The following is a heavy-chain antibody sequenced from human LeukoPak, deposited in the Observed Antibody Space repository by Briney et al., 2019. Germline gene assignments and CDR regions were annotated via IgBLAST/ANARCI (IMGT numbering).Heavy chain of an antibody. CDR3: ARRYSSSTFDY. J-gene: IGHJ4*02. V-gene: IGHV4-59*08. CDR2: IYYSGST. D-gene: IGHD6-6*01. CDR1: GGSISSYY. Sequence: SETLSLTCTVSGGSISSYYSSWIRQPPGKGLEWIGYIYYSGSTNYNPSLKSRVTISVDTSKNQFSLKLSSVTAADTAVYYCARRYSSSTFDYWGQGTLVTVSS.